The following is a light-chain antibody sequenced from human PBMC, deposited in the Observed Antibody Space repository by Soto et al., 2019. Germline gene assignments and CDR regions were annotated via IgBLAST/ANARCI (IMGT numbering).Light chain of an antibody. CDR3: QHYDNFPIT. V-gene: IGKV1-33*01. CDR1: QDITNY. CDR2: DAS. J-gene: IGKJ5*01. Sequence: DIQMTQSPSSLSASVGDRVTITCQASQDITNYLNWYQQEPGKAPKPLIYDASNLETGVPSRFSGSGSGTDFTFTISNLQPEDIATYYCQHYDNFPITFGQGTRLEIK.